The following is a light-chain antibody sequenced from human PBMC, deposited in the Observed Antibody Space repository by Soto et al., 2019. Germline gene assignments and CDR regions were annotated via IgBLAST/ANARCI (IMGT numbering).Light chain of an antibody. CDR2: DAS. Sequence: DIQMTQFPSTLSASVGDRVTITCRASQTTNTWLAWYQQKPGTAPKLLIYDASSLEGGVPSRFSASGSGTEFTLPISSLQPDDLATYYCQQYISYPYTFGQGTQVEIK. V-gene: IGKV1-5*01. CDR3: QQYISYPYT. CDR1: QTTNTW. J-gene: IGKJ2*01.